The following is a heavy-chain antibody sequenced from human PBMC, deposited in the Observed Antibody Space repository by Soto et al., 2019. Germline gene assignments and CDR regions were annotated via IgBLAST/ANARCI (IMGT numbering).Heavy chain of an antibody. Sequence: PSETLSLTCTVSGGSISSGGYYWSWIRQHPGKGLEWIGYIYYSGSTYYNPSLKSRVTISVDTSKNQFSLKLSSVTAADTAVYYCARERVRGVIYWFDPWGQGTLVTVSS. CDR3: ARERVRGVIYWFDP. D-gene: IGHD3-10*01. J-gene: IGHJ5*02. CDR2: IYYSGST. V-gene: IGHV4-31*03. CDR1: GGSISSGGYY.